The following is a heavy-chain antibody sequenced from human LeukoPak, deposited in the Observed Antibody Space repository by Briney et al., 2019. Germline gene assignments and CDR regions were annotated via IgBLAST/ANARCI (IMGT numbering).Heavy chain of an antibody. CDR3: ARGGQPYYDVLTGHGGAFDI. V-gene: IGHV4-59*01. CDR1: GDSISYYY. J-gene: IGHJ3*02. Sequence: SETLSLTCSVSGDSISYYYWNWIRQPPGKGLEWIGYIYYSGSTNYNPSLKSRLTISLDTSKNQFSLKLSSVTAADTAVCYCARGGQPYYDVLTGHGGAFDIWGQGTMVTVSS. CDR2: IYYSGST. D-gene: IGHD3-9*01.